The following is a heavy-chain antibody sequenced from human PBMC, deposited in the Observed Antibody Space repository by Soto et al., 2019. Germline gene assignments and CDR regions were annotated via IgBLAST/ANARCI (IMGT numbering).Heavy chain of an antibody. CDR1: GGSITSAGPF. D-gene: IGHD2-15*01. CDR3: ARGGASSKWFAP. V-gene: IGHV4-31*03. J-gene: IGHJ5*02. CDR2: IGYSGAT. Sequence: SETLSLTCTVSGGSITSAGPFWSWIRQHPGKGPEWIAFIGYSGATSYNPSLASRVTISVDTSKSQFSLNLRSVNAADTAVYYCARGGASSKWFAPWGQGTLVTVSS.